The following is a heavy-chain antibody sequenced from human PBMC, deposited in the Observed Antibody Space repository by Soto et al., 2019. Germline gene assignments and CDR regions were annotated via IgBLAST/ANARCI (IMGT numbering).Heavy chain of an antibody. Sequence: SGGSLRLSCAASGFTFSNAWMSWVRQAPGKGLEWVGRIKSKTDGGTTDYAAPVKGRFTISRXXXXXXXXXXXXXXXXXXTAVXXCTTDPEMNYDFWSGSNWFDPWGQGTLVTVSS. J-gene: IGHJ5*02. D-gene: IGHD3-3*01. CDR1: GFTFSNAW. CDR3: TTDPEMNYDFWSGSNWFDP. V-gene: IGHV3-15*01. CDR2: IKSKTDGGTT.